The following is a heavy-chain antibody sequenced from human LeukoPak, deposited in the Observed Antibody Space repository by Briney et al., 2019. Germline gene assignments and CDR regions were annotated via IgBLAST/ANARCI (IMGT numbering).Heavy chain of an antibody. CDR2: IIPIFGTA. D-gene: IGHD1-26*01. Sequence: SVKVSCKASGGTFSSYAISWVRQAPGQGLEWMGGIIPIFGTANYAQKFQGRVTITADESTSTAYMELSSLRSEDTAVYYCASDGSGSYSNDYWGQGTLVTVSS. V-gene: IGHV1-69*13. J-gene: IGHJ4*02. CDR1: GGTFSSYA. CDR3: ASDGSGSYSNDY.